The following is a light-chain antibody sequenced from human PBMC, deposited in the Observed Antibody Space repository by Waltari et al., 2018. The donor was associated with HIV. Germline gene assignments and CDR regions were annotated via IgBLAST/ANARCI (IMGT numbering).Light chain of an antibody. CDR3: QSGGSSGSWV. CDR1: ALANHY. Sequence: SNALTQPPSVSVSPGQTDRHTCSGDALANHYSFWFQQKPGQAPVLVIYKDTERPSGIPERFSGSRSGTTVKLTISGVQAEDEADYYCQSGGSSGSWVFGGGTKLTVL. J-gene: IGLJ3*02. V-gene: IGLV3-25*03. CDR2: KDT.